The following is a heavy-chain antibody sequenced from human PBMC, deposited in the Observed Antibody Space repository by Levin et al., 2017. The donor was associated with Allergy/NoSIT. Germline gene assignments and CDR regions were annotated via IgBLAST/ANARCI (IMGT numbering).Heavy chain of an antibody. J-gene: IGHJ5*02. D-gene: IGHD2-2*01. Sequence: GGSLRLSCAASGFIFSNYAMHWVRQAPGKGLEWVAVISYDGNNKYYADAVKGRFTISRDHSKNTLYLQMSSLRAEDTAVYYCARDVGYCSTTTCTVLLSDNDFDPWGQGTLVTVSS. CDR2: ISYDGNNK. CDR3: ARDVGYCSTTTCTVLLSDNDFDP. V-gene: IGHV3-30-3*01. CDR1: GFIFSNYA.